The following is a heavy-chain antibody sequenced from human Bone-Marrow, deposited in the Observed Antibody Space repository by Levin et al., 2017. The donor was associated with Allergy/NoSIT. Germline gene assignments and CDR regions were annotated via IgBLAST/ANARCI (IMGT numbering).Heavy chain of an antibody. CDR2: ISSDGSHK. Sequence: GGSLRLSCAASGFTFSSYPMHWVRQAPGKGLEWVAVISSDGSHKYYADSVKGRFTISRDNSWNTLNLQMSSLRGDDTAVYFCVARTDSLAGFPIDVWGQGTMVTVSS. CDR1: GFTFSSYP. CDR3: VARTDSLAGFPIDV. J-gene: IGHJ3*01. V-gene: IGHV3-30-3*01. D-gene: IGHD6-19*01.